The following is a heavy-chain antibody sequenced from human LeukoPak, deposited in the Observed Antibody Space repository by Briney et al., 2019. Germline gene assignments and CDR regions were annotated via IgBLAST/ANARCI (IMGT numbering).Heavy chain of an antibody. CDR3: AKDPDSSGWYTNFDY. CDR1: GFTFSSYG. Sequence: GGSLRLSCAASGFTFSSYGMHWVRQAPGKGLEWVAVIWYDGSNKYYADSVKGRFTISRDNSKNTLYLQMNSLRAEDTAVYYCAKDPDSSGWYTNFDYWGQGTLVTVSS. J-gene: IGHJ4*02. V-gene: IGHV3-33*06. D-gene: IGHD6-19*01. CDR2: IWYDGSNK.